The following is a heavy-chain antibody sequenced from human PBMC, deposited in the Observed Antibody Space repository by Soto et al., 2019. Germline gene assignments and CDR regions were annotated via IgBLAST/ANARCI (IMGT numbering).Heavy chain of an antibody. D-gene: IGHD3-10*01. CDR3: AARRVGLYALDV. CDR1: GFAFESTC. J-gene: IGHJ6*02. Sequence: GVPVEVCWEESGFAFESTCGQWVRQARGQRPEWIGWIVGGSGNTNYAPKFQQRVIITRDMPTTTAYMEVTSLRSDDTAMYYCAARRVGLYALDVWGQAPTVTVSS. CDR2: IVGGSGNT. V-gene: IGHV1-58*01.